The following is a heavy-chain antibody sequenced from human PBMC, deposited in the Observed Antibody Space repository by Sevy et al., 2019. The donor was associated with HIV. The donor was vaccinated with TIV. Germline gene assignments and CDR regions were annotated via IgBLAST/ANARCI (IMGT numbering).Heavy chain of an antibody. V-gene: IGHV5-51*01. CDR2: IHPGDSDT. J-gene: IGHJ6*02. D-gene: IGHD2-2*02. Sequence: GESLKISCKGSGYSFTSYWIGWVRQMPGKGLEWMGIIHPGDSDTRDSPSFQGQVTISADKSISTAYLQWSSLKASDTAMYYCATTVVPAAIRGYYYGMDVWGQGTTVTVSS. CDR3: ATTVVPAAIRGYYYGMDV. CDR1: GYSFTSYW.